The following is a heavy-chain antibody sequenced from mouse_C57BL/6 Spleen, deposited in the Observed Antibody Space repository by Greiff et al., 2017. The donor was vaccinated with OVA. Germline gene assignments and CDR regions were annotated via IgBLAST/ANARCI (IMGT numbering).Heavy chain of an antibody. CDR1: GYTFTSYW. CDR3: GRGDYDVGFAY. CDR2: IHPNSGST. V-gene: IGHV1-64*01. Sequence: QVQLQQPGAELVKPGASVKLSCKASGYTFTSYWMHWVKQRPGQGLEWIGMIHPNSGSTNYNEKFKSKATLTVDKSSSTAYMQLSSLTSEDSAVYCCGRGDYDVGFAYWGQGTLVTVSA. D-gene: IGHD2-4*01. J-gene: IGHJ3*01.